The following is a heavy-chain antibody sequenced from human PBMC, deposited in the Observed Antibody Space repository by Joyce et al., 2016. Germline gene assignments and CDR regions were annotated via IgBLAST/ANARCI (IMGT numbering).Heavy chain of an antibody. CDR2: INRDGSST. V-gene: IGHV3-74*03. J-gene: IGHJ4*02. Sequence: EVQLVESGGGLVQPGGSLRLSCAASGFTFSSYWMYWVRKAPGKGLVWVSLINRDGSSTTYADAVKGRFTISRDNAKNTLYLQMNSRRAEDTAVYYCARLRRWSGPSDCWGQGTLVTVSS. CDR1: GFTFSSYW. CDR3: ARLRRWSGPSDC. D-gene: IGHD4-23*01.